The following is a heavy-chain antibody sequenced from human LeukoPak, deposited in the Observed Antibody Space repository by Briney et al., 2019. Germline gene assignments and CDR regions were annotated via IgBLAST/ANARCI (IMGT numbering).Heavy chain of an antibody. CDR3: ARGGLPPYYYYGMDV. CDR1: GYTFTSYY. J-gene: IGHJ6*04. Sequence: ASVKVSCKASGYTFTSYYMHWVRQAPGQGLEWMGIINPSGGSTSYAQKFQGRVTMTRDTSTSTVYMELSSLRSEDTAVYYCARGGLPPYYYYGMDVWGKGTTVTVPS. V-gene: IGHV1-46*01. CDR2: INPSGGST.